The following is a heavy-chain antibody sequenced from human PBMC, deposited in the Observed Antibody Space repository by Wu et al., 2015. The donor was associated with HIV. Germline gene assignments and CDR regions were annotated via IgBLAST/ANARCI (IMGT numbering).Heavy chain of an antibody. Sequence: QAQLVQSGAEVKKPGSSVKVSCKASGGTFSYSAIAWVRQAPGQGLEWMGRIIPIFGKTNYAQKFQGRVTITADESSTTAYMELSSLRSEDTAVYYCARERYYDYGPEGYWGQGTLVTVSS. CDR1: GGTFSYSA. J-gene: IGHJ4*02. V-gene: IGHV1-69*13. D-gene: IGHD3-16*01. CDR2: IIPIFGKT. CDR3: ARERYYDYGPEGY.